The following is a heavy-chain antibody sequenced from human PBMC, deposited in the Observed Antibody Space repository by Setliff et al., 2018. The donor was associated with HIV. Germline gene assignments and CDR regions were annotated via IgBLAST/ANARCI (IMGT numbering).Heavy chain of an antibody. J-gene: IGHJ4*02. CDR1: EFRFSNYW. V-gene: IGHV3-7*01. CDR3: AKDKSYHDYIWGSSVLAY. D-gene: IGHD3-16*01. Sequence: PGGSLRLSCVASEFRFSNYWMAWVRQAPGKGLEWVGNINQDGSEENYVDSVKGRFTISRDNAKKSLYLQMNSLRGEDTAVYYCAKDKSYHDYIWGSSVLAYWGQGTLVTVSS. CDR2: INQDGSEE.